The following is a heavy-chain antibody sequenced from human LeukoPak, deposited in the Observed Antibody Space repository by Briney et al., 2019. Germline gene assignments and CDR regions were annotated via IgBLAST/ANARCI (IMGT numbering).Heavy chain of an antibody. CDR2: ISGSGGST. CDR1: GFTFSSYA. CDR3: AKDRGSTMVRGSRAV. V-gene: IGHV3-23*01. Sequence: GGSLRLSCAASGFTFSSYAMSWARQAPGKGLEWVSAISGSGGSTYYADSVKGRFTISRDNSKNTLYLQMNSLRAEDTAVYYCAKDRGSTMVRGSRAVWGQGTLVTVSS. J-gene: IGHJ4*02. D-gene: IGHD3-10*01.